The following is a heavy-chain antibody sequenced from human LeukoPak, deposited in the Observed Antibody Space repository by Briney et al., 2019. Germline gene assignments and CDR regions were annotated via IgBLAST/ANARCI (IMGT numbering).Heavy chain of an antibody. Sequence: ASVKVSCKPCGYTFPYYIHWVRQAPGQGLEWMGWIDPNSGATISAHTFQGRVSMTKDTSFTTVCMELSTLKSDDTAVYYCARDNYGRLDYWGQGSLVTVSS. CDR1: GYTFPYY. CDR3: ARDNYGRLDY. V-gene: IGHV1-2*02. J-gene: IGHJ4*02. D-gene: IGHD3-10*01. CDR2: IDPNSGAT.